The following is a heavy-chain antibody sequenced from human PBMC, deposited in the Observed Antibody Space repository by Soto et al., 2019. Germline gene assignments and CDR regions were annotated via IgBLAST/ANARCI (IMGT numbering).Heavy chain of an antibody. V-gene: IGHV3-30*18. CDR3: AKERGYSYGPLDY. Sequence: LRLSCAASGFTFSSYGMHWVRQAPGKGLEWVAVISYDGSNKYYADSVKGRFTISRDNSKNTLYLQMNSLRAEDTAVYYCAKERGYSYGPLDYWGQGTLVTVSS. CDR1: GFTFSSYG. D-gene: IGHD5-18*01. J-gene: IGHJ4*02. CDR2: ISYDGSNK.